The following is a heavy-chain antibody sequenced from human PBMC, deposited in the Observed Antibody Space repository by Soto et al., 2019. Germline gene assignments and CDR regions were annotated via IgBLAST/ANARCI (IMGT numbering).Heavy chain of an antibody. D-gene: IGHD1-26*01. CDR3: ARSLVGATTPNDY. V-gene: IGHV4-34*01. CDR1: GGSFSGYY. J-gene: IGHJ4*02. CDR2: INHSGST. Sequence: SETLSLTCAVYGGSFSGYYWSWIRQPPGKGLEWIGEINHSGSTNYNPSLKSRVTISVDTSKNQFSLKLSSVTAADTTVYYCARSLVGATTPNDYWGQGTLVTVSS.